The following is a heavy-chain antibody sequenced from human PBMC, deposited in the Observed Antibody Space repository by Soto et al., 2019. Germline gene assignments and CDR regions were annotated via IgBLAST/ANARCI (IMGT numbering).Heavy chain of an antibody. CDR3: ARALILTGYYIHDAFDI. CDR1: DGSIISYY. CDR2: IYYSGST. J-gene: IGHJ3*02. Sequence: SDTLSLTSTVADGSIISYYWSWIRHPPGKGLEWIGYIYYSGSTNYNPSLKSRVTISVDTSKSQFSLKLSSVTAADTAVYYCARALILTGYYIHDAFDIWGQGTMVT. V-gene: IGHV4-59*07. D-gene: IGHD3-9*01.